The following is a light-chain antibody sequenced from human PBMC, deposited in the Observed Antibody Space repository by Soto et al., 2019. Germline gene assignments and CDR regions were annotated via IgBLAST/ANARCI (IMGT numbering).Light chain of an antibody. CDR1: QGISNW. V-gene: IGKV1D-16*01. CDR2: AAS. J-gene: IGKJ5*01. CDR3: QQYDRFPNT. Sequence: DIQMTQFPSSLSASVGDRVTITFRASQGISNWLSWYQQRPGKAPKSLIFAASSLQSGVSSRFSGSGSGTEFTLTISNLQPEDFATYFCQQYDRFPNTFGQGTRLEIK.